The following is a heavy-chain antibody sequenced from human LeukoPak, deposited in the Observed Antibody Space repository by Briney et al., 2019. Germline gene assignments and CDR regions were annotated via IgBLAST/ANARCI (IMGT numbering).Heavy chain of an antibody. V-gene: IGHV1-46*01. D-gene: IGHD3-16*01. Sequence: ASVKVSCKASGYTFTSYYMHWVRQAPGQGLEWMGIINPSGGSTSYAQKFQGRVTMTRNTSISTAYMELSSLRSEDTAVYYCARDGGGYFDYWGQGTLVTVSS. CDR3: ARDGGGYFDY. CDR1: GYTFTSYY. J-gene: IGHJ4*02. CDR2: INPSGGST.